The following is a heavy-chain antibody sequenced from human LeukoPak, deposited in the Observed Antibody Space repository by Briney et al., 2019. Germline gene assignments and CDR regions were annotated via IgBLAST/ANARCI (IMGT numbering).Heavy chain of an antibody. J-gene: IGHJ4*02. D-gene: IGHD3-9*01. Sequence: GGSLTLSCAASGFTVSSNYMSWIRQAPGKGLDCASLNSSRGSTLSADSVKGPFTISKDNYKHPPYSPMNHPRAEDTAVYYCASDNAGDYDILTGYYKYWGQGTLVTVAS. CDR3: ASDNAGDYDILTGYYKY. V-gene: IGHV3-53*01. CDR1: GFTVSSNY. CDR2: NSSRGST.